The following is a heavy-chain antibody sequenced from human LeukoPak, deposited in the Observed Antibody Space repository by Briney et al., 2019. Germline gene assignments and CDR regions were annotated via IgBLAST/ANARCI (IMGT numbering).Heavy chain of an antibody. J-gene: IGHJ6*03. CDR3: AREDYDFWSGYHYYMDV. CDR1: GDSVSSNSAA. Sequence: SQTLSLTCAISGDSVSSNSAAWHWIRQSPSRGLEWLGRTYYRSKWYNDYAVSVKSRITINPDTSKNQFSLQLNSVTPEDTAVYYCAREDYDFWSGYHYYMDVWGKGTTVTVSS. V-gene: IGHV6-1*01. CDR2: TYYRSKWYN. D-gene: IGHD3-3*01.